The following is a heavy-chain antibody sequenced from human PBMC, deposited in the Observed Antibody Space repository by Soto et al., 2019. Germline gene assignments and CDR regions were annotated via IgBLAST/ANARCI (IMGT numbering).Heavy chain of an antibody. J-gene: IGHJ3*02. CDR2: INHSRST. Sequence: QVQLQQWGAGLLKPSETLSLTCAVYGGSFSGYYWSWIRQPPGKGLEWIGEINHSRSTNYNPSLKSRVTISVDTSKNQFSLKLSSVTAADTAVYYCAREALWLGELRMAFDIWGQGTMVTVSS. V-gene: IGHV4-34*01. CDR1: GGSFSGYY. CDR3: AREALWLGELRMAFDI. D-gene: IGHD3-10*01.